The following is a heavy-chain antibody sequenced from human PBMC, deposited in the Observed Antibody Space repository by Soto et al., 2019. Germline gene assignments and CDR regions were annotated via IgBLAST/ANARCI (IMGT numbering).Heavy chain of an antibody. J-gene: IGHJ5*02. V-gene: IGHV3-48*02. CDR1: GFTFSSYS. CDR2: ISSSSSTI. Sequence: GGSLRLSCAASGFTFSSYSMNWVRQAPGKGLEWVSYISSSSSTIYYADSVKGRFTISRDNAKNSLYLQMNSLRDEDTAVYYCARVVVVVVADGNWFDPQGQGTMGTVSS. CDR3: ARVVVVVVADGNWFDP. D-gene: IGHD2-15*01.